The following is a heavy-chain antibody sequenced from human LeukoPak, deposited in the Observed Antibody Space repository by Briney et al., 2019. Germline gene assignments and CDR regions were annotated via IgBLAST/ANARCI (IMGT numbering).Heavy chain of an antibody. Sequence: GGSLRLSCAASGFTFSSYWMHWVRQAPGKGLVWVSRINSDGSSTSYADSVKGRFTISRDNAKNTLYLRMNSLRAEDTAVYYCARVTVGYYDFWSGYSGYFDYWGQGTLVTVSS. V-gene: IGHV3-74*01. CDR3: ARVTVGYYDFWSGYSGYFDY. D-gene: IGHD3-3*01. CDR1: GFTFSSYW. J-gene: IGHJ4*02. CDR2: INSDGSST.